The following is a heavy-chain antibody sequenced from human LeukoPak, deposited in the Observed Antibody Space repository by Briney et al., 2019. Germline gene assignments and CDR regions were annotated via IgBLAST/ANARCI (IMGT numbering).Heavy chain of an antibody. V-gene: IGHV3-21*01. J-gene: IGHJ6*02. CDR1: GFTFSSYS. CDR2: ISSSSSYI. CDR3: ARPKIGGYGMDV. D-gene: IGHD3-16*01. Sequence: KTGGSLRLSCAASGFTFSSYSMNWVRQAPGKGLEWVSSISSSSSYIYYADSVKGRFTISRDNAKNSLYLQMNSLRAEDTAVYYCARPKIGGYGMDVWGQGTTVTVSS.